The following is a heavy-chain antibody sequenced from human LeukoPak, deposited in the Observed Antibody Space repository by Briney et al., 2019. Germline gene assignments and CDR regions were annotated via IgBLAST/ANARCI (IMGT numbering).Heavy chain of an antibody. D-gene: IGHD4-17*01. CDR2: IYTSGST. Sequence: SETLSLTCTVSGGSFSSGGYYWSWIRQPAGKGLEWIGRIYTSGSTNYNPSLKSRVTISVDTSKNQFSLKLSSVTAADTAVYYCARVIPHDYGDYGVSTWDYWGQGTLVTVSS. V-gene: IGHV4-61*02. CDR3: ARVIPHDYGDYGVSTWDY. J-gene: IGHJ4*02. CDR1: GGSFSSGGYY.